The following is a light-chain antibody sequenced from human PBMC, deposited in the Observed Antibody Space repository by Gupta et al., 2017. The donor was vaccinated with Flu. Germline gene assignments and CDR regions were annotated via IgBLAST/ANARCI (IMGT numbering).Light chain of an antibody. CDR1: QSVSSSY. J-gene: IGKJ1*01. CDR3: QQNDSSPRT. CDR2: GAS. V-gene: IGKV3-20*01. Sequence: ELVLTQSPGTLSLSPGERATLSCRASQSVSSSYLAWYQQKPGQAPRLLIYGASSRATGIPDRCSGRGSGTDFTPTISRLEPEDVAVYYCQQNDSSPRTFGQGTKVEIK.